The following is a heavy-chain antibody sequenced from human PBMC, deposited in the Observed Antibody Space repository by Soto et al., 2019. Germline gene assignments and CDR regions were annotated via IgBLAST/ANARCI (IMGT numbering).Heavy chain of an antibody. Sequence: GASVKVSCKASGYTFTSYGISWVRQAPGQGLEWMGWISAYNGITNYAQKLQGRVTMTTDTSTSTAYMELRSLRSHDTAVYYCARDHGSNWYGGTNDSWGEGTLVTDSS. CDR2: ISAYNGIT. CDR1: GYTFTSYG. J-gene: IGHJ5*01. V-gene: IGHV1-18*04. D-gene: IGHD6-13*01. CDR3: ARDHGSNWYGGTNDS.